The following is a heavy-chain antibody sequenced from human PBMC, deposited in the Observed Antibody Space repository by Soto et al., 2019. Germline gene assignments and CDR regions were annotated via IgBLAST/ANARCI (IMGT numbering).Heavy chain of an antibody. Sequence: PGGSLRLSCAASGFTFSSYGMHWVRQAPGKGLEWVAVISYDGSNKYYADSVKGRFTISRDNSKNTLYLQMNSLRAEDTAVYYCAKGSGYNLSFDYWGQGTLVTVSS. J-gene: IGHJ4*02. D-gene: IGHD3-22*01. CDR3: AKGSGYNLSFDY. CDR2: ISYDGSNK. V-gene: IGHV3-30*18. CDR1: GFTFSSYG.